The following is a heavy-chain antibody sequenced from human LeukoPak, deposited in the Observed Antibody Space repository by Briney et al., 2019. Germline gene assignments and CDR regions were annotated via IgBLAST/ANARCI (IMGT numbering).Heavy chain of an antibody. CDR1: NGSISSYDSY. Sequence: SQTPSLTCTVSNGSISSYDSYWSWIRQPPGKGLDWIAYIYYGGSTDSTPSLKSRVTISVDTSKNQFSLRLTSVTAADTAVYYCARVSRGGSGSGAFDIWGQGTMVTVSS. D-gene: IGHD3-10*01. J-gene: IGHJ3*02. CDR2: IYYGGST. CDR3: ARVSRGGSGSGAFDI. V-gene: IGHV4-30-4*01.